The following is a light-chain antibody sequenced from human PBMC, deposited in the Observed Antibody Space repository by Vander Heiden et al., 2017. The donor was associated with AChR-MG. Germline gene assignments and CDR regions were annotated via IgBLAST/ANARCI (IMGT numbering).Light chain of an antibody. CDR1: PSPLYNNAYHY. V-gene: IGKV2-28*01. CDR3: MQAVQAFT. CDR2: LGS. J-gene: IGKJ3*01. Sequence: IVITQSRLSLPVTPGETATISSRSSPSPLYNNAYHYVDWHLPKPGQSAQPLLHLGSNRASGVPDRCSGSRSGTDFTLKISRVEAEDVGIYYCMQAVQAFTFGPGTKVDVK.